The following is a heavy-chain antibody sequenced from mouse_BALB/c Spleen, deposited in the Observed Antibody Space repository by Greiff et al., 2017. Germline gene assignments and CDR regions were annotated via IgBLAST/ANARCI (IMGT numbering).Heavy chain of an antibody. J-gene: IGHJ4*01. CDR1: GFTFSSYA. CDR3: ARGHRYDDYAMDY. CDR2: ISSGGST. D-gene: IGHD2-14*01. V-gene: IGHV5-6-5*01. Sequence: EVQGVESGGGLVKPGGSLKLSCAASGFTFSSYAMSWVRQTPEKRLEWVASISSGGSTYYPDSVKGRFTISRDNARNILYLQMSSLRSEDTAMYYCARGHRYDDYAMDYWGQGTSVTVSS.